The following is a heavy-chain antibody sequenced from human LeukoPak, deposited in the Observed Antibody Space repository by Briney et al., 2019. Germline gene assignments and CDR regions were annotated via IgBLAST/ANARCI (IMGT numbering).Heavy chain of an antibody. J-gene: IGHJ4*02. CDR3: ARSITMVRGVNGLFDY. CDR2: IKQDGSEK. V-gene: IGHV3-7*01. D-gene: IGHD3-10*01. Sequence: SGGSLRLSCAASGFTFSSYWMSWVRQAPGKGLEWVANIKQDGSEKYYVDSVKGRFTISRDNAKNSLYLQMNSLRAEDTAVYYCARSITMVRGVNGLFDYWGQGTLVTVSS. CDR1: GFTFSSYW.